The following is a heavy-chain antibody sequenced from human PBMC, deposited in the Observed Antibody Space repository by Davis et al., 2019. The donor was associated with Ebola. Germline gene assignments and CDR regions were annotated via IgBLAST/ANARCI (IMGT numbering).Heavy chain of an antibody. V-gene: IGHV1-2*06. CDR1: LYTFTDSN. D-gene: IGHD4-11*01. CDR2: VILKSGAT. Sequence: ASVPVSCLASLYTFTDSNLHWMRQAPGHGLDWLERVILKSGATNYAQKFQGRVTMTRDTSISTVYMELSSLRYDDTADYYCARGHNYAHEYWGQGTLVTVSS. J-gene: IGHJ4*02. CDR3: ARGHNYAHEY.